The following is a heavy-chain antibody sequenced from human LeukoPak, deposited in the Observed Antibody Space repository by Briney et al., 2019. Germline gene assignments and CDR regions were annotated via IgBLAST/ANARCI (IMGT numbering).Heavy chain of an antibody. D-gene: IGHD3-22*01. V-gene: IGHV1-69*13. J-gene: IGHJ3*02. CDR2: IIPIFGTA. CDR1: GGTFSSYA. CDR3: ASLKNSYDSSGYLVTDAFDI. Sequence: SVKVSCKASGGTFSSYAISWVRQAPGQGLEWMGGIIPIFGTANYAQKFQGRVTITADESTSTAYMELSSLRSEDTAVYYCASLKNSYDSSGYLVTDAFDIWSQGTMVTVSS.